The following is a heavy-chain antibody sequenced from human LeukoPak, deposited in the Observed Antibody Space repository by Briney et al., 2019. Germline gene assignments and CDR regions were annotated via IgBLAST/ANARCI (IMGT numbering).Heavy chain of an antibody. D-gene: IGHD3-9*01. CDR1: GYTFTGYY. J-gene: IGHJ6*02. Sequence: ASVKVSCKASGYTFTGYYMHWVRQAPGQGLEWMGWINPNSGGTNYAQKFQGRVTMTRDTSISTAYMALSRLRSDDTAVYYCARAIPYDILTGYYFSGMDVWGQGTTVTVSS. CDR2: INPNSGGT. V-gene: IGHV1-2*02. CDR3: ARAIPYDILTGYYFSGMDV.